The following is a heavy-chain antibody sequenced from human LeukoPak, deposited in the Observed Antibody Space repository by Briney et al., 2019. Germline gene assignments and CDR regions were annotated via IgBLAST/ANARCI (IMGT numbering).Heavy chain of an antibody. CDR2: IRYDGSNK. J-gene: IGHJ4*02. CDR1: GFTFSSYG. CDR3: AKTFHLGVGIYYFDY. V-gene: IGHV3-30*02. D-gene: IGHD3-16*01. Sequence: PGGSLRLSCAASGFTFSSYGMHWVRQAPGKELEWVAFIRYDGSNKYYADSVKGRFTISRDNSKNTLYLQMNSLRAEDTAVYYCAKTFHLGVGIYYFDYWGQGTLVTVSS.